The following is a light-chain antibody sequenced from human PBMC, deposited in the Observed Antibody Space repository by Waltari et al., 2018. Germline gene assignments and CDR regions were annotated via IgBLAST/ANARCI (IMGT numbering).Light chain of an antibody. CDR3: QQYDNLVFT. J-gene: IGKJ3*01. V-gene: IGKV1-33*01. CDR1: QDTRNY. CDR2: DAS. Sequence: DIQMTQSPSSLSASVRDRVTITCQASQDTRNYLNWYQQKPGKAPKLLIYDASSLETGVPSRFSGNGSGTDFTFTISSLQPEDIATYYCQQYDNLVFTFGPGTKVDIK.